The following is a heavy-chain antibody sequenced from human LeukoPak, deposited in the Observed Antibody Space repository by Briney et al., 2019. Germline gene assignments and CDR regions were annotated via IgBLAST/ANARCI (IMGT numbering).Heavy chain of an antibody. V-gene: IGHV4-39*01. CDR3: ARRGAAAGSYYFDY. D-gene: IGHD6-13*01. CDR1: GGSISSSSYY. Sequence: SETLSLTWTVSGGSISSSSYYWGWIRQPPGKGLEWFVSIYYSGSTYYNPPLKSRVTISVDTSKNQFSLKLSSVTAADTAVYYCARRGAAAGSYYFDYWGQGTLVTVSS. J-gene: IGHJ4*02. CDR2: IYYSGST.